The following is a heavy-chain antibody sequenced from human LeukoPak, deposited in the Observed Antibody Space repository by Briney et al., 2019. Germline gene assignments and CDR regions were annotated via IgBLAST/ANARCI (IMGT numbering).Heavy chain of an antibody. Sequence: PSETLSLTCTVSGGSISSSSYYWGWIRQPPGKGLEWIGRIYYSGSTYYNPSLKSRVTISVDTSKNQFSLKLSSVTAADTAVYYCATGGARGYYDILTGYYLNNYYYYYMDVWGKGTTVTISS. J-gene: IGHJ6*03. CDR1: GGSISSSSYY. CDR3: ATGGARGYYDILTGYYLNNYYYYYMDV. CDR2: IYYSGST. D-gene: IGHD3-9*01. V-gene: IGHV4-39*01.